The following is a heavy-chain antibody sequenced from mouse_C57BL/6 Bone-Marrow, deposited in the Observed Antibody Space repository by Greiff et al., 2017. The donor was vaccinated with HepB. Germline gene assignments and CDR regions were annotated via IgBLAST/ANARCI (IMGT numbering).Heavy chain of an antibody. V-gene: IGHV1-69*01. CDR3: AREGLITFDV. CDR1: GYTFTSYW. CDR2: IDPSDSYN. Sequence: QVQLQQPGAELVMPGASVKLSCKASGYTFTSYWMHWVKQRPGQGLEWIGEIDPSDSYNNYNQKFKGKSTLTVDKSSSTAYMQLSSLTSEDSAVYYCAREGLITFDVWGTGTTVTVSS. D-gene: IGHD1-1*01. J-gene: IGHJ1*03.